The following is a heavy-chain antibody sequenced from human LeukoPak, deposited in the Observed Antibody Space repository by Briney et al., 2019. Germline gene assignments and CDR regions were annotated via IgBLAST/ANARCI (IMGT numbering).Heavy chain of an antibody. CDR1: GGSISSGGYS. D-gene: IGHD3-10*01. CDR3: ARTITMVRGVNRGDAFDI. J-gene: IGHJ3*02. Sequence: SETLSLTCAVSGGSISSGGYSWSWIRQPPGKGLEWIGYIYHSGSTYYNPSLKSRVTISVDRSKNQFSLKLSSVTAADTAVYYCARTITMVRGVNRGDAFDIWGQGTMVTVSS. CDR2: IYHSGST. V-gene: IGHV4-30-2*01.